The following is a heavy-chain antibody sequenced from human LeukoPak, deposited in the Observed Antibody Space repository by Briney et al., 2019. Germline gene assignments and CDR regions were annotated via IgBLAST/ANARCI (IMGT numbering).Heavy chain of an antibody. CDR1: GGSVSSSSYY. D-gene: IGHD3-16*02. CDR3: ARLKSKSFFDY. CDR2: IFYSGIT. J-gene: IGHJ4*02. V-gene: IGHV4-39*01. Sequence: SETLSLTCTVSGGSVSSSSYYWGWIRQPPGKGLEWIGNIFYSGITCYNPSLKSRVSISVDTSNNQFSLRLSSVTATDTAVYYCARLKSKSFFDYWGQGTLVTVSS.